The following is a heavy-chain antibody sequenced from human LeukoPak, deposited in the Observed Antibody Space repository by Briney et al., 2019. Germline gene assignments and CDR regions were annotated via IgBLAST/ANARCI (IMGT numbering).Heavy chain of an antibody. CDR1: GFTFSSYG. Sequence: GGSLRLSCAASGFTFSSYGMHWVRQAPGKGLEWVAFISFDGSNKFYADSVKGRFTISRDNAKNSLYLQMDSLGPEDTAVYYCARDPYSGNYGTYYYYYMDVWGKGTTVTISS. D-gene: IGHD1-26*01. J-gene: IGHJ6*03. CDR2: ISFDGSNK. CDR3: ARDPYSGNYGTYYYYYMDV. V-gene: IGHV3-30*12.